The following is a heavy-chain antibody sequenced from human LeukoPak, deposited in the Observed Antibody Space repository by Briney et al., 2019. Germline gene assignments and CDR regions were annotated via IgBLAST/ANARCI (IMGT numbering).Heavy chain of an antibody. CDR2: IRSKAYGGTT. Sequence: GGSLRLSCTASGFTFGDYAMSWVRQAPGKGLEWVGFIRSKAYGGTTEYAASVKGRFTISRDDSKSIAYLQMNSLKTEDTAVYYCTRQVQWLLRREYFDYWGQGTLVTVSS. V-gene: IGHV3-49*04. CDR3: TRQVQWLLRREYFDY. D-gene: IGHD3-22*01. CDR1: GFTFGDYA. J-gene: IGHJ4*02.